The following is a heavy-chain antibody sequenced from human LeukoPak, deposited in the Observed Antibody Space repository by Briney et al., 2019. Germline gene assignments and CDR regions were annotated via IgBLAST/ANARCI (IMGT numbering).Heavy chain of an antibody. V-gene: IGHV1-69*05. CDR1: GDMFSNFT. Sequence: GASVKVSCKSSGDMFSNFTISWVRQAPGQGLEWMGRIIPFFGTTNYAQKYQGRVSITTDGSTSTAYMELSSLTSEDTAVYYCARETIPILASNHHFDNWGQGTLVTVSS. CDR2: IIPFFGTT. D-gene: IGHD3-3*01. CDR3: ARETIPILASNHHFDN. J-gene: IGHJ4*02.